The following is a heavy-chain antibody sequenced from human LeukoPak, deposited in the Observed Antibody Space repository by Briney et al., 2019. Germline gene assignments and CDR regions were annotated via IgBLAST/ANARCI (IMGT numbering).Heavy chain of an antibody. J-gene: IGHJ6*02. CDR2: ISYDGSNK. CDR1: GFTFSSYA. D-gene: IGHD5-18*01. Sequence: GGSLRLSCAASGFTFSSYAMHWVRQAPGKGLEWVAVISYDGSNKYYADSVKGRFTISRDNSKNTLYLQMNSLRAEDTAVYYCAGEDTAMVSSRSMDVWGQGTTVTVSS. CDR3: AGEDTAMVSSRSMDV. V-gene: IGHV3-30*04.